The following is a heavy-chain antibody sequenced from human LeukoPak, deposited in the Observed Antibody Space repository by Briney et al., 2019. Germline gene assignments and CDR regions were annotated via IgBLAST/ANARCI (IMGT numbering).Heavy chain of an antibody. J-gene: IGHJ6*02. CDR2: INTNTGNP. Sequence: ASVKVSCKASGYTFTSYAMNWVRQAPGQGLEWMGWINTNTGNPTYAQGFTGRFVFSLDTSVSTAYLQISSLKAEDTAVYYCARERITVVVVAANGPRMYYYYGMDVWGQGTTVTVSS. CDR3: ARERITVVVVAANGPRMYYYYGMDV. D-gene: IGHD2-15*01. CDR1: GYTFTSYA. V-gene: IGHV7-4-1*02.